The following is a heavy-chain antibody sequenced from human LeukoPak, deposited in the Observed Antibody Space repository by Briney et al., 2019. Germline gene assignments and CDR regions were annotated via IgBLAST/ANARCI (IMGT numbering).Heavy chain of an antibody. V-gene: IGHV3-30*18. J-gene: IGHJ4*02. CDR2: ISYDGNK. CDR1: GFTFSDYG. D-gene: IGHD2-15*01. Sequence: GGSLRLYCAAFGFTFSDYGMHWFRQAQGKGLEWVTIISYDGNKYYADSVKGRFTISRDNSKNTLYLQMNSLRAEDTAIYYCAKSGGYCTGGNCYANYWGLGTLLTVSS. CDR3: AKSGGYCTGGNCYANY.